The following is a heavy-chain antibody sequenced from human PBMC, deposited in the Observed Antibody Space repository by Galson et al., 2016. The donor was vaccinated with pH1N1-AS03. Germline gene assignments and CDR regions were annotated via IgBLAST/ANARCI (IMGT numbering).Heavy chain of an antibody. CDR3: ARGDGYNYYFDD. CDR1: GFRFTTYW. J-gene: IGHJ4*02. V-gene: IGHV5-51*03. Sequence: QSGAEVKKPGESLMISCKASGFRFTTYWIAWVRQLPGKGLEWMGFIYPGDSDTKYSPSFQGQVTISADKSISTAYLRWNSLKASDTAMYYCARGDGYNYYFDDWGQGTLVTVSS. D-gene: IGHD5-24*01. CDR2: IYPGDSDT.